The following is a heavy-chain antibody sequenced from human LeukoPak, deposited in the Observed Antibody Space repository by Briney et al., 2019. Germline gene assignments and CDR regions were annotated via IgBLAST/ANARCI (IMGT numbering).Heavy chain of an antibody. D-gene: IGHD3-9*01. V-gene: IGHV4-59*01. J-gene: IGHJ2*01. CDR2: INYSGNS. Sequence: SETLSLTCTVSGGSISSYYWSWVRQPPGKGLQWIGYINYSGNSDYNPSLQSRVTMSVVTSKNQFSLKLNSVTAADTAVYYCAGRTYYDTLTGYKYWYFDLWGRGTLVTVSS. CDR3: AGRTYYDTLTGYKYWYFDL. CDR1: GGSISSYY.